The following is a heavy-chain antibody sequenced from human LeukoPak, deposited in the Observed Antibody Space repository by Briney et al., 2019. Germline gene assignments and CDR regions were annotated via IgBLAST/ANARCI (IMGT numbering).Heavy chain of an antibody. CDR3: AKGMTTGYYFDY. CDR1: GFTFSSYG. D-gene: IGHD4-17*01. J-gene: IGHJ4*02. CDR2: IRYDGSNK. Sequence: GGSLRLSCAASGFTFSSYGMHWVRQAPGKGLEWVAFIRYDGSNKYYADSVKGRFTISRDNSKNALYLQMNSLRAEDTAVYYCAKGMTTGYYFDYWGQGTLVTVSS. V-gene: IGHV3-30*02.